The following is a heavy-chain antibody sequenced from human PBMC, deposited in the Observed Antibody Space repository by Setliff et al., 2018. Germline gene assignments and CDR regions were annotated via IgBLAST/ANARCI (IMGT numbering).Heavy chain of an antibody. V-gene: IGHV4-4*08. J-gene: IGHJ4*02. D-gene: IGHD6-6*01. CDR3: ARDSGSPLDY. CDR1: GDSISGDY. Sequence: SETLSLTCTVSGDSISGDYWSWIRQPPGKGLEWSGYIYASGNTNYHPSLKSRVTISGETSKNQFSLKLTSVTAADTAVYFCARDSGSPLDYWGQGTLVTVSS. CDR2: IYASGNT.